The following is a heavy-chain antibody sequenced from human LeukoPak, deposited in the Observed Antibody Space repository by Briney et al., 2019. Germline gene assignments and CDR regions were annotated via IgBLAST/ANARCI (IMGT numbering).Heavy chain of an antibody. V-gene: IGHV4-59*01. CDR3: ARRGGTMEHFDY. CDR1: GGSISSYY. D-gene: IGHD3-10*01. J-gene: IGHJ4*02. CDR2: IYYSGST. Sequence: SETLSLTCTVSGGSISSYYWSWIRQPPGKGLEWIGYIYYSGSTNYNPSLKSRVTISVDTSKNQFSLKLSFVTAADTAVYYCARRGGTMEHFDYWGQGTLVTVSS.